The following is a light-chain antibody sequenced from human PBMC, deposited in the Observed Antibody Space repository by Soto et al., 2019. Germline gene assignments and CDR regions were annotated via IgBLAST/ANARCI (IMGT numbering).Light chain of an antibody. J-gene: IGKJ1*01. CDR1: QGIRID. CDR3: LQDYDSPRT. Sequence: AIQMTQSPSSLSASVGDRVTITCRASQGIRIDLSWFQQRPGNAPTLLISAASVLQSGVPSRFSGRGSGTDFTLTISSLQPEDFATYYCLQDYDSPRTFGQGTKVEIK. V-gene: IGKV1-6*01. CDR2: AAS.